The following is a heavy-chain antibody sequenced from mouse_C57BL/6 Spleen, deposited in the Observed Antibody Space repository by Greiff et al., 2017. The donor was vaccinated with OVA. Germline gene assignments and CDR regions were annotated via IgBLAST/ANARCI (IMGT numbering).Heavy chain of an antibody. CDR1: GYTFTDYY. CDR3: ARDWGGGY. CDR2: INPNNGGT. V-gene: IGHV1-26*01. J-gene: IGHJ2*01. D-gene: IGHD4-1*01. Sequence: EVQLQQSGPELVKPGASVKISCKASGYTFTDYYMNWVKQSHGKSLEWIGDINPNNGGTSYNQKFKGKATLTVDKSSSTAYMELRSLTSEDSAVYYCARDWGGGYWGQGTTLTVSS.